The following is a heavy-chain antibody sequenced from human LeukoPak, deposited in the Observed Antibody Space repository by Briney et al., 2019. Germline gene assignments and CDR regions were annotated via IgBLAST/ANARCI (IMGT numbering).Heavy chain of an antibody. CDR3: AKDLVRSYYGIDY. CDR2: ISTTNIYT. CDR1: GFTFSDYY. J-gene: IGHJ4*02. D-gene: IGHD3-10*01. Sequence: GGSLRLSCAASGFTFSDYYMSWIRQAPGKGLEGVSYISTTNIYTNYEDSVKGRFTISRDNAKNSLYLQMNSLRAEDTAVYYCAKDLVRSYYGIDYWGQGTRVTVSS. V-gene: IGHV3-11*06.